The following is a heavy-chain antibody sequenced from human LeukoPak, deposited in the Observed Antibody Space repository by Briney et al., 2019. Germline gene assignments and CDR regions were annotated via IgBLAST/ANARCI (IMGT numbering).Heavy chain of an antibody. CDR1: GGSISSYY. CDR2: IYNSGST. CDR3: ARDLYGGAGDAFDI. Sequence: SETLSLTCTVSGGSISSYYWSWIRQPPGKGLEWIGRIYNSGSTNYNPSLKSRVTMSVDTSKNQFSLKLSSVTAADTAVYYCARDLYGGAGDAFDIWGQGTMVTVSS. V-gene: IGHV4-4*07. J-gene: IGHJ3*02. D-gene: IGHD4/OR15-4a*01.